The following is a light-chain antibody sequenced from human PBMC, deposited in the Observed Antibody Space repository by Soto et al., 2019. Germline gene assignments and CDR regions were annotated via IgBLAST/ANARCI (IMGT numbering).Light chain of an antibody. CDR1: QSVSSD. CDR3: QQRSNWAPLT. CDR2: DAS. V-gene: IGKV3-11*01. J-gene: IGKJ4*01. Sequence: DIVLTQSPATLSLSPGERATFSCRASQSVSSDLVWYQQKHGQAPRLLLYDASTRATSSPAKFSGSGSGAAFSITISSIEPADVSVDYCQQRSNWAPLTFGEGTKVEMK.